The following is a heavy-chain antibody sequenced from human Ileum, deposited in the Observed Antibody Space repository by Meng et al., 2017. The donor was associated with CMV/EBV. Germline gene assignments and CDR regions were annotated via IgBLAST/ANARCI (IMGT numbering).Heavy chain of an antibody. CDR1: GGSVSVNEW. CDR3: VRGSIAGATLMDL. Sequence: AGSGGSVSVNEWWEWVRQPPGKGLEWIGEVHYRGSTTYNPSLKSRATISVDKSKNQFSLNLNSVTAADTAVYYCVRGSIAGATLMDLWGQGTLVTVSS. V-gene: IGHV4-4*02. J-gene: IGHJ5*02. CDR2: VHYRGST. D-gene: IGHD1-26*01.